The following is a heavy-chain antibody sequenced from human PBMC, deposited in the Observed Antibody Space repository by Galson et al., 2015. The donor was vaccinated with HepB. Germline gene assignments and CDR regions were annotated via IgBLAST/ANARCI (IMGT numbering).Heavy chain of an antibody. Sequence: SLRLSCAASGFTFSSYNMNWVRQAPGKGLEWVSSISSSSNYIYYADSVKGRFTISRDNAKNSLFLQMNSLRAEDTAVYYCARAYSSAYGYWGQGTLVTVSS. V-gene: IGHV3-21*01. CDR1: GFTFSSYN. CDR2: ISSSSNYI. CDR3: ARAYSSAYGY. J-gene: IGHJ4*02. D-gene: IGHD3-22*01.